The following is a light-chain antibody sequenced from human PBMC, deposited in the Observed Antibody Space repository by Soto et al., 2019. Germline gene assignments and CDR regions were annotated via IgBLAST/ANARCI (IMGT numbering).Light chain of an antibody. CDR3: SSYTSSSTDV. CDR2: DVS. J-gene: IGLJ1*01. Sequence: QSVLTQPASVSGSPGQSITISCTGTSSGVGGHNYVSWYQQHPGRAPKLMIYDVSIRPSGVSNRFSGSKSGNTASLTISGLQAEDEADYYCSSYTSSSTDVFGTGTKVTVL. CDR1: SSGVGGHNY. V-gene: IGLV2-14*01.